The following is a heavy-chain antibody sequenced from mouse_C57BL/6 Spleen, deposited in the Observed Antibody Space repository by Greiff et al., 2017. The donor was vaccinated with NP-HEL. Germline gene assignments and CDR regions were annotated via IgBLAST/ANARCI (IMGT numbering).Heavy chain of an antibody. Sequence: EVQLVESGGGLVKPGGSLKLSCAASGFTFSDYGMHWVRQAPEKGLEWVAYISSGSSTIYYADTVKGRFTISRDNAKNTLFLQMTSLRSEDTAMYYCARSLYDYDGYAMDYWGQGTSVTVSS. V-gene: IGHV5-17*01. CDR1: GFTFSDYG. CDR3: ARSLYDYDGYAMDY. CDR2: ISSGSSTI. J-gene: IGHJ4*01. D-gene: IGHD2-4*01.